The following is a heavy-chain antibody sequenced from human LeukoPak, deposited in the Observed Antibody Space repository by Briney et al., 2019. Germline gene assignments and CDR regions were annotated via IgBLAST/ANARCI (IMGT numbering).Heavy chain of an antibody. V-gene: IGHV3-74*01. D-gene: IGHD4-17*01. CDR3: ARDDYGDYGVDY. J-gene: IGHJ4*02. CDR2: IHSDGTTT. CDR1: GFTFSSTW. Sequence: GGSLRLSCEASGFTFSSTWMHWVRQAPGKGPMWVSRIHSDGTTTIYADSVKGRFTISRDNGKNTLYLQMNSLRAEDTAVYYCARDDYGDYGVDYWGQGTLVTVSS.